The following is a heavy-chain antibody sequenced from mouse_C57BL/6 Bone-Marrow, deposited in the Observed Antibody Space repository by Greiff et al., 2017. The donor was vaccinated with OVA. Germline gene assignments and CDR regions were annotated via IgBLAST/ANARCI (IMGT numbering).Heavy chain of an antibody. D-gene: IGHD1-1*01. Sequence: VQLHQSGAELVRPGTSVKMSCKASGYTFTNYWIGWAKQRPGHGLEWIGDIYPGGGYTNYNEQFKGKATLTADKSSSTAYMQFSSLTSEDSAIYCCARGCHTVVGDYWGQGTTLTVSS. CDR2: IYPGGGYT. J-gene: IGHJ2*01. CDR1: GYTFTNYW. V-gene: IGHV1-63*01. CDR3: ARGCHTVVGDY.